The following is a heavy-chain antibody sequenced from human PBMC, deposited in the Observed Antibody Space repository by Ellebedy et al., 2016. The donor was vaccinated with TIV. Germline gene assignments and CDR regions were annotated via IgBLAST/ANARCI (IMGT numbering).Heavy chain of an antibody. CDR2: ISSTSGTI. CDR1: GFTFSDHH. D-gene: IGHD3-10*01. CDR3: ARDRGATSYNWFDP. Sequence: GGSLRLSXAASGFTFSDHHMDWVRQAPGKGLEWVSYISSTSGTIYYAGSVQGRFTISRDNAKNSLYLQMNSLRDEDTAVYYCARDRGATSYNWFDPWGQGTLVTVSS. V-gene: IGHV3-48*02. J-gene: IGHJ5*02.